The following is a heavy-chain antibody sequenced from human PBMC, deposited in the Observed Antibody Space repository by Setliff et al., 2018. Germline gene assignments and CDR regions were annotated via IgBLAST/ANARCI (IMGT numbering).Heavy chain of an antibody. V-gene: IGHV3-7*01. CDR3: AKDLYSSSWNYYYYGMDV. D-gene: IGHD6-13*01. J-gene: IGHJ6*02. CDR1: GFTFNTYW. Sequence: GGSLRLSCAGSGFTFNTYWMTWVRQAPGKGLEWVANTKQDGSEKYYVDSVKGRFTISRDNSKNTLYLQMNSLRAEDTAVYYCAKDLYSSSWNYYYYGMDVWGQGTTVTVSS. CDR2: TKQDGSEK.